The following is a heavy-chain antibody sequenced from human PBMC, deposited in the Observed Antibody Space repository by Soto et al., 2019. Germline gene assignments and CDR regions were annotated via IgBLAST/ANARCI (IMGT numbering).Heavy chain of an antibody. CDR2: ISYDGSNK. V-gene: IGHV3-30*03. CDR1: GFTFSSYG. D-gene: IGHD3-10*01. J-gene: IGHJ3*02. Sequence: QVQLVESGGGVVQPGRSLRLSCAASGFTFSSYGMHWVRQAPGKGLEWVAGISYDGSNKYYADSVKGRFTISRDNSKNTLYLQMNSLRAEDTAVYYCAVGELRAPERGRGTDAFDIWGQGTTVTVSS. CDR3: AVGELRAPERGRGTDAFDI.